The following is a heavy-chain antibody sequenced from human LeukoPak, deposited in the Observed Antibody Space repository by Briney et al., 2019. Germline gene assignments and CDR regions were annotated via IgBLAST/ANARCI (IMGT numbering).Heavy chain of an antibody. CDR3: ARLVAALDY. V-gene: IGHV4-39*01. Sequence: SETLSLTCTVSGGSISSSSYYWGWIRQPPGKGREWLVSIYYSGSTYYNPSLKSRFTISVDTCKNPFSLKLSSVTAADTAVYYCARLVAALDYWGQGTLVTVSS. CDR2: IYYSGST. D-gene: IGHD2-21*01. CDR1: GGSISSSSYY. J-gene: IGHJ4*02.